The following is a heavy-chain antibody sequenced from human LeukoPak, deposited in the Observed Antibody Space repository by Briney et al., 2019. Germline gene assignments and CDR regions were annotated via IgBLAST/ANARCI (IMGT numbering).Heavy chain of an antibody. J-gene: IGHJ4*02. Sequence: GSLRLSCAASGFTFSSYSMNWVRQAPGKGLEWVSSISSSSSYIYYADSVKGRFTISRDNAKNSLYLQMNSLRAEDTAVYYCARVKYSSSAYFDYWGQGTLVTVSS. D-gene: IGHD6-6*01. CDR1: GFTFSSYS. V-gene: IGHV3-21*01. CDR2: ISSSSSYI. CDR3: ARVKYSSSAYFDY.